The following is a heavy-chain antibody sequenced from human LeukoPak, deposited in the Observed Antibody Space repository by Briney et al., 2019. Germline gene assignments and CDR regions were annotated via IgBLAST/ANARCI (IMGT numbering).Heavy chain of an antibody. CDR3: ANGLGYDILTGYFDY. J-gene: IGHJ4*02. D-gene: IGHD3-9*01. CDR2: IIPILGIA. CDR1: GGTFSSYA. V-gene: IGHV1-69*04. Sequence: ASVKVSCKASGGTFSSYAISWVRQAPGQGLEWMGRIIPILGIANYAQKFQGRVTITADKSTSTAYMELSSLRSEDTAVYYCANGLGYDILTGYFDYWGQGTLVTVSS.